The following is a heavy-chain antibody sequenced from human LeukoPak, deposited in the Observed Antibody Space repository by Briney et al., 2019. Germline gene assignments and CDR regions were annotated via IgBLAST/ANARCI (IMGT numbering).Heavy chain of an antibody. Sequence: PGGSLRLSCAASGFTFSSYWMHWVRQAPGKGLVWVSRINSDGSSTSYADSVKGRFTISRDNAKNTLYLQMNSLRAEDTAVYYCASGTCSGGSCYWGGRGYWGQGTLVTVSS. J-gene: IGHJ4*02. CDR3: ASGTCSGGSCYWGGRGY. D-gene: IGHD2-15*01. CDR2: INSDGSST. V-gene: IGHV3-74*01. CDR1: GFTFSSYW.